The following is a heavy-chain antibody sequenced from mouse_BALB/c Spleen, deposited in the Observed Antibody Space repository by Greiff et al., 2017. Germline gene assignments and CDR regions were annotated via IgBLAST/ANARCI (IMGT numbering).Heavy chain of an antibody. CDR1: GFSLTSYG. V-gene: IGHV2-2*02. CDR3: ARHYGSSFPWFAY. CDR2: IWSGGST. J-gene: IGHJ3*01. Sequence: QVQLKESGPGLVQPSQSLSITCTVSGFSLTSYGVHWVRQSPGKGLEWLGVIWSGGSTDYNAAFISRLSISKDNSKSQVFFKMNSLQANDTAIYYCARHYGSSFPWFAYWGQGTLVTVSA. D-gene: IGHD1-1*01.